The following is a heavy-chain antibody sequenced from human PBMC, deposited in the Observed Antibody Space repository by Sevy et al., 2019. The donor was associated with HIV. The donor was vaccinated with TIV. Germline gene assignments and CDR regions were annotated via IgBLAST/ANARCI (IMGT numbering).Heavy chain of an antibody. J-gene: IGHJ4*02. V-gene: IGHV3-23*01. Sequence: GGSLRLSCAASGFTFSSYAMRWVRQAPGKGLEWVSGISGSGGSTYYADSVKGRFTISRDNSKNTLYMQMNSLRAEDTAVYYCAKDGKKRSATGDFDCGGQGTLVTVSS. CDR2: ISGSGGST. CDR3: AKDGKKRSATGDFDC. CDR1: GFTFSSYA. D-gene: IGHD1-1*01.